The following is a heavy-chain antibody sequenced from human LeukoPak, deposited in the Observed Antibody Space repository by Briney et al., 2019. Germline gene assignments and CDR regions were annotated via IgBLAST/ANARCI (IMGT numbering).Heavy chain of an antibody. V-gene: IGHV3-23*01. CDR1: GFTFSSYG. CDR3: AKDVYYDGTTLDY. J-gene: IGHJ4*02. Sequence: GGSLRLSCAASGFTFSSYGMSWVRQAPGKGLEWVSAISGSGGSTYYADSVKGRFTISRDNSKNTLYLQMNSLRAEDTAVYYCAKDVYYDGTTLDYWGQGTLVTVSS. CDR2: ISGSGGST. D-gene: IGHD3-22*01.